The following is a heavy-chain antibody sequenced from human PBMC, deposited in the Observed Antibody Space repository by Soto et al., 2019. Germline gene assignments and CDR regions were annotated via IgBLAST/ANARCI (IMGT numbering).Heavy chain of an antibody. D-gene: IGHD1-1*01. Sequence: SVKVSCKASGGTFSSYAISWVRQAPGQGLEWMGGIIPIFGTANYAQKFQGRVTMTADEATSTAYMELSSLRSEDTAVYYCARDRTRRTDDGMDVGGQGTTVTVSS. CDR1: GGTFSSYA. V-gene: IGHV1-69*13. CDR3: ARDRTRRTDDGMDV. CDR2: IIPIFGTA. J-gene: IGHJ6*02.